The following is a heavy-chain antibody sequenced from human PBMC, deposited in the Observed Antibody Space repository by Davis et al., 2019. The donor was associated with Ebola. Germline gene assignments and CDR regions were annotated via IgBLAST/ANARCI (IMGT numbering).Heavy chain of an antibody. D-gene: IGHD3-9*01. CDR1: GFTVSSNY. CDR3: ARVGYYDSLTGLPVGY. J-gene: IGHJ4*02. CDR2: IYSGGST. V-gene: IGHV3-53*01. Sequence: PGGSLRLSCAASGFTVSSNYMSWVRQAPGKGLEWVSVIYSGGSTYYADSVKGRVTISRDNSKNTLSLQMNSLRAEDTAVYYCARVGYYDSLTGLPVGYWGQGTLVTVSS.